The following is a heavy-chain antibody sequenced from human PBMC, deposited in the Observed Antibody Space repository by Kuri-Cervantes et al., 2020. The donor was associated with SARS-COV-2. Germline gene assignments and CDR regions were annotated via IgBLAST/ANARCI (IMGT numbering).Heavy chain of an antibody. CDR2: ISSNGETT. V-gene: IGHV3-64D*06. J-gene: IGHJ3*01. Sequence: GESLKISCSASGFTFNAYSMHWVRQAPGKRLEYVSAISSNGETTYYADSVKGRFIISRDNSKNTLFLQMSGLRAEDTAVYFCVTRGGSEAFDVWGQGTMVTVSS. D-gene: IGHD1-1*01. CDR3: VTRGGSEAFDV. CDR1: GFTFNAYS.